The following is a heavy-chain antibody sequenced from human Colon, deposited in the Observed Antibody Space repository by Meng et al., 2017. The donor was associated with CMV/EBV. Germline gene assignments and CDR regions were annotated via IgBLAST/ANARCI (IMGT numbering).Heavy chain of an antibody. Sequence: LSLTCALYGGSFSGFHCNWLRQPPGKGLEWIGEIHPGGWTNYNPSLKSRVTMSIDTSKNQFSLKVNSVTAADTAVYFCVRAMNEEINWGQGTLVTVSS. CDR3: VRAMNEEIN. CDR1: GGSFSGFH. V-gene: IGHV4-34*01. D-gene: IGHD5-24*01. J-gene: IGHJ4*02. CDR2: IHPGGWT.